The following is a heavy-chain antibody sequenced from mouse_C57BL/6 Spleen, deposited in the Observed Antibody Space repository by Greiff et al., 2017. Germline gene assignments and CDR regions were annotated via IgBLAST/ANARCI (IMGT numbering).Heavy chain of an antibody. Sequence: QVQLQQSGPELVKPGASVKISCKASGYAFSSSWMNWVKQRPGKGLEWIGRIYPGDGDTNHNGKFTGMATLTADKSTSTAYMQLSSLTSKDYAVYFCTRSGYDYGGNYCAMDDWGKGTSVTVSS. CDR1: GYAFSSSW. D-gene: IGHD2-4*01. CDR2: IYPGDGDT. J-gene: IGHJ4*01. V-gene: IGHV1-82*01. CDR3: TRSGYDYGGNYCAMDD.